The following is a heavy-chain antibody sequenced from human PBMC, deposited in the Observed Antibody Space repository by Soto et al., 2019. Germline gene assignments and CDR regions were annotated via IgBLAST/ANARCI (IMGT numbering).Heavy chain of an antibody. V-gene: IGHV1-18*01. J-gene: IGHJ4*02. CDR2: ISASNGNT. CDR3: AGDVGWGHRDFAY. D-gene: IGHD3-16*01. Sequence: QVQLVQSGAEVKKPGASVKVSCKASVYTFTRYGVSWVRQPPGQGLEWMGWISASNGNTNYAQKLQGRVTMTTDTSASTAYMEVRSLSSDDRAVESGAGDVGWGHRDFAYWGQGTLVTVSS. CDR1: VYTFTRYG.